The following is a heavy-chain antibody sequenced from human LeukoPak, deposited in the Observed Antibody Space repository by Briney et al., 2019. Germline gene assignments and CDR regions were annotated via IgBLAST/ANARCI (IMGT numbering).Heavy chain of an antibody. CDR1: GGSISSGDYY. CDR3: ARTIVASAAFDY. V-gene: IGHV4-31*03. J-gene: IGHJ4*02. Sequence: PSQTLSLTCTVSGGSISSGDYYWGWIRQRPGKGLEWIGNIYHSGSTYYNPSLKSRLTVSVDTSKNHFSLNLSSVTAADTAVYFCARTIVASAAFDYWGQGTLVTVSS. CDR2: IYHSGST. D-gene: IGHD6-13*01.